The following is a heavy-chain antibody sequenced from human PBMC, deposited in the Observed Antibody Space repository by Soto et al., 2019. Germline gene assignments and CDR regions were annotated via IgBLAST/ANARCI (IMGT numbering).Heavy chain of an antibody. D-gene: IGHD3-22*01. CDR3: ARALVTDYNSRDYHYYFAMDV. V-gene: IGHV4-31*03. Sequence: SETLSLTCTVPGGSISSGGYYWNWIRQHPGKGLEWIGYTYYSGNTYYNPSLKSRVTMSVDTSKNQFSLILASVTAADTAVYYCARALVTDYNSRDYHYYFAMDVWGQGTSVTVSS. CDR2: TYYSGNT. CDR1: GGSISSGGYY. J-gene: IGHJ6*02.